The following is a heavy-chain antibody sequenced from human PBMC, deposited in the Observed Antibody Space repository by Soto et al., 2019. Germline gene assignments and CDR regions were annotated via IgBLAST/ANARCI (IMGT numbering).Heavy chain of an antibody. V-gene: IGHV3-23*01. D-gene: IGHD3-22*01. CDR3: AKDTFLGHDRRGYLFDN. CDR2: ISRYGDIT. J-gene: IGHJ4*02. Sequence: EVQLLESGGDLIQPGGSLRLSCAASGFTFNIYAMTWVRQAPGKGLEWVSAISRYGDITYYEDSVEGRFSISRDKSKNTLYLQMNRLRAEDTAVYYCAKDTFLGHDRRGYLFDNWGQGTLVTVSS. CDR1: GFTFNIYA.